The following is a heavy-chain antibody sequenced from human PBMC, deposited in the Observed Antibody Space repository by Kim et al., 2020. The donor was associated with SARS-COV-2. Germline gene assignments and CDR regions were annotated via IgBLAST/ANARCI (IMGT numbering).Heavy chain of an antibody. J-gene: IGHJ5*02. CDR3: ARSVSGYGPYYDILTGSWGRWFDP. Sequence: SETLSLTCTVSGGSISSYYWSWIRQPPGKGLEWIGYIYYSGSTNYNPSLKSRVTISVDTSKNQFSLKLSSVTAADTAMYYCARSVSGYGPYYDILTGSWGRWFDPWGQGTLVTVSS. V-gene: IGHV4-59*01. D-gene: IGHD3-9*01. CDR2: IYYSGST. CDR1: GGSISSYY.